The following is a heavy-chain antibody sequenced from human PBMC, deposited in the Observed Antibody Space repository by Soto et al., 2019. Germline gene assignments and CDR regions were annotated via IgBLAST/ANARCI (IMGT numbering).Heavy chain of an antibody. CDR2: VTRSGST. Sequence: SDTLSLTCAVFGDSMDNNRWWSWVRQSPGKGLEWIGEVTRSGSTNYNPSLKSRVTISIDTSKTQFSLNLSSVTAADTAVYFCAASYYAILTGHFAFDIWGHGTMVTVSS. J-gene: IGHJ3*02. V-gene: IGHV4-4*02. D-gene: IGHD3-9*01. CDR1: GDSMDNNRW. CDR3: AASYYAILTGHFAFDI.